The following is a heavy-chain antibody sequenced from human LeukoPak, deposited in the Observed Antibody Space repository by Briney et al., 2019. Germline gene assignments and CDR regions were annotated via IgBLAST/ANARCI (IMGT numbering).Heavy chain of an antibody. Sequence: GGSLRLSCAASGFTFSDNWMSWVRQAPRQGLEWVANIKQDGSASFYADSVKGRFTISRDNAKNSLHLQMSSLRVEDTAVYYCARTDTAMVTDYWGQGTLVTVSS. V-gene: IGHV3-7*03. CDR1: GFTFSDNW. J-gene: IGHJ4*02. CDR2: IKQDGSAS. CDR3: ARTDTAMVTDY. D-gene: IGHD5-18*01.